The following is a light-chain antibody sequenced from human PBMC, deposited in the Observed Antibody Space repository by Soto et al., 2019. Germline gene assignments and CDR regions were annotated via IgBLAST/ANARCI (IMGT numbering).Light chain of an antibody. CDR3: QQTYSDIS. Sequence: DVRMTQSPSSLSASVGDTITITCRASRTINTYLNWFQQKPGEPPRLLIYGASTLHDGVPSRFSGSGSGADFTIPISGLQPEDFASYHCQQTYSDISFGGGTKV. V-gene: IGKV1-39*01. CDR1: RTINTY. J-gene: IGKJ4*01. CDR2: GAS.